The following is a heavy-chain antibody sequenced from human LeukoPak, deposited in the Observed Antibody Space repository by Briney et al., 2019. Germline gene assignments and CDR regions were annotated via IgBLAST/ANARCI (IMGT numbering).Heavy chain of an antibody. Sequence: ASVKVSCKASGYTFTGYYMHWVRQAPGQGLEWMGWINPNSGGTNYAQKFQGRVTMTRDTSISTAYMELSRLRSDDTAVYYCAGPPVAGYCSGSSCYLHYWGQGTLVTVSS. D-gene: IGHD2-15*01. J-gene: IGHJ4*02. V-gene: IGHV1-2*02. CDR1: GYTFTGYY. CDR2: INPNSGGT. CDR3: AGPPVAGYCSGSSCYLHY.